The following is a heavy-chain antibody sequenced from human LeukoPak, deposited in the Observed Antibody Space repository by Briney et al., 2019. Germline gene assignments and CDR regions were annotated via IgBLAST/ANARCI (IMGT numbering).Heavy chain of an antibody. Sequence: PSETLSLTCTVSGGSISSSSYYRGWIRQPPGKGLEWIGSIYYSGSTYYNPSLKSRVTISVDTSKNQFSLKLSSVTAADTTVYYCARAASSWYANHFDYWGQGTLVTVSS. D-gene: IGHD6-13*01. V-gene: IGHV4-39*01. J-gene: IGHJ4*02. CDR2: IYYSGST. CDR3: ARAASSWYANHFDY. CDR1: GGSISSSSYY.